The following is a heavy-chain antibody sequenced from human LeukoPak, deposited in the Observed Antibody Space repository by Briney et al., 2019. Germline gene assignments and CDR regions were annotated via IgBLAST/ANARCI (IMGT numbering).Heavy chain of an antibody. J-gene: IGHJ4*02. CDR2: ISSDGSSM. Sequence: GGSLTLSCAASGFTFTGYTMHWVRQAPGKGLEWVAVISSDGSSMYYADSVKGRFNISRDNSKNPLYLQMNSLRTEDTAVYYCARDQGRIAAAGNYLSSGYWGQGTLVTVSS. D-gene: IGHD6-13*01. CDR3: ARDQGRIAAAGNYLSSGY. CDR1: GFTFTGYT. V-gene: IGHV3-30-3*01.